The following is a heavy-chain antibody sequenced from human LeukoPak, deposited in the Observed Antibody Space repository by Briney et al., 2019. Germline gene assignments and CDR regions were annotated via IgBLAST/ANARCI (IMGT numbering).Heavy chain of an antibody. V-gene: IGHV3-11*05. CDR1: GFSFSDYQ. Sequence: GSLRLSCEASGFSFSDYQMTWIRQAPGEGLEWVSYISSGGDSTSYAKSLEGRFTISRDNAKKSLYLRLNSLRPEDTAIYYCVRATEGGAMDVWGQGTTVTVSS. J-gene: IGHJ6*02. CDR3: VRATEGGAMDV. D-gene: IGHD2-21*02. CDR2: ISSGGDST.